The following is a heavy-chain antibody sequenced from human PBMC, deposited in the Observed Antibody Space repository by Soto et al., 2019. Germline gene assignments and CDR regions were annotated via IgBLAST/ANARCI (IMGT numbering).Heavy chain of an antibody. CDR3: ARATGTLRSRNCDY. CDR2: IYHTGRT. Sequence: QVQLQESGPGLVKPPQTLSLTCTVSGGSISSVGYYWTWIRQPPGKGLGWIGSIYHTGRTYYSPSLRSRLTISVDTAKSQFSLRLSSVTAAETAVYYCARATGTLRSRNCDYWGQGTLVTVSS. J-gene: IGHJ4*02. CDR1: GGSISSVGYY. V-gene: IGHV4-31*03. D-gene: IGHD1-1*01.